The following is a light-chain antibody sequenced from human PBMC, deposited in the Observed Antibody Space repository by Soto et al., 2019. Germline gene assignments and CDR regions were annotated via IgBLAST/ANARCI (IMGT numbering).Light chain of an antibody. CDR3: SSYTSSSTLEYV. J-gene: IGLJ1*01. CDR2: DVS. V-gene: IGLV2-14*01. Sequence: QSVLNQPASVSGSPGQSITISCPGTSSDVGGYNYVSWYQQHPGKAPKLMIYDVSNRPSGVSNRFSGSKSGNTASLTISGLQAEDEADYYCSSYTSSSTLEYVFGTGTKVTVL. CDR1: SSDVGGYNY.